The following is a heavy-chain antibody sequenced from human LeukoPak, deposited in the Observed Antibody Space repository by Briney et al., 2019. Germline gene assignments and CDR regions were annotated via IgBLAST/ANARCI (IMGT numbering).Heavy chain of an antibody. CDR1: GFTFSTYW. D-gene: IGHD6-19*01. Sequence: GGSLRLSCAASGFTFSTYWMTWVRQAPGKGLEWVANIKQDGSEKYYVDSVKGRFTISRDNAKKSLYLQMNSLRAEDTAVYYCARVAVAGTWWFDPWGQGTLVTVSS. CDR2: IKQDGSEK. V-gene: IGHV3-7*05. CDR3: ARVAVAGTWWFDP. J-gene: IGHJ5*02.